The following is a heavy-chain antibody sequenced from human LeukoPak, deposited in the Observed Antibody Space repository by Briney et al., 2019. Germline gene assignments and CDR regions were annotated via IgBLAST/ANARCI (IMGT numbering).Heavy chain of an antibody. D-gene: IGHD3-3*01. CDR1: GYTSTSYG. V-gene: IGHV1-18*01. CDR2: ISVYNGNT. CDR3: ARGGTIFGVVIGGYYYYGMDV. J-gene: IGHJ6*02. Sequence: ASVKVSCKASGYTSTSYGISWVRQAPGQGLEWMGWISVYNGNTNYAQKLQGRVTMTTDTSTSTAYMELRSLRSDDTAVYYCARGGTIFGVVIGGYYYYGMDVWGQGTTVTVSS.